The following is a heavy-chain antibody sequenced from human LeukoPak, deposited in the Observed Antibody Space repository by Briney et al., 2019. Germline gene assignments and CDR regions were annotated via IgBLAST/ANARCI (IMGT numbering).Heavy chain of an antibody. Sequence: SETLSLTCTVSGGSISTSNYYWGWIRQPPGKGLEWIGYIYYSGSANYNPSLKSRVTISVDTSKNQVSLKLSSVTAADTAVYYCARDVGATPGYFDYWGQGTLVTVSS. V-gene: IGHV4-61*01. CDR3: ARDVGATPGYFDY. CDR2: IYYSGSA. J-gene: IGHJ4*02. D-gene: IGHD1-26*01. CDR1: GGSISTSNYY.